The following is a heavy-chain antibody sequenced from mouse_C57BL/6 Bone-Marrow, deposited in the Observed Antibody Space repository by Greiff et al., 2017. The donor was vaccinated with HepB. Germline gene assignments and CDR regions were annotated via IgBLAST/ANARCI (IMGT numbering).Heavy chain of an antibody. CDR1: GISITTGNYR. CDR2: IYYSGTI. V-gene: IGHV3-5*01. D-gene: IGHD2-13*01. CDR3: ARGDYSYAMDY. Sequence: EVKLMESGPGLVKPSQTVFLTCTVTGISITTGNYRWSWIRQFPGNKLEWIGYIYYSGTITYNPSLTSRTTITRDTPKNQFFLEMNSLTAEDTATYYCARGDYSYAMDYCGQGTSVTVSS. J-gene: IGHJ4*01.